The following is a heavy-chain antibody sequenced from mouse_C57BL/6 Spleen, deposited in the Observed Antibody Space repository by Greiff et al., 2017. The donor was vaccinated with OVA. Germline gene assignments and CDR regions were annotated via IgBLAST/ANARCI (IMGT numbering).Heavy chain of an antibody. CDR3: ARGDDYDGYAMDY. CDR1: GYTFTSYG. J-gene: IGHJ4*01. CDR2: IYPRSGNT. D-gene: IGHD2-4*01. V-gene: IGHV1-81*01. Sequence: QVQLKQSGAELARPGASVKLSCKASGYTFTSYGISWVKQRTGQGLEWIGEIYPRSGNTYYNEKFKGKATLTADKSSSTAYMELRSLTSEDAAVYFCARGDDYDGYAMDYWGQGTSVTVSS.